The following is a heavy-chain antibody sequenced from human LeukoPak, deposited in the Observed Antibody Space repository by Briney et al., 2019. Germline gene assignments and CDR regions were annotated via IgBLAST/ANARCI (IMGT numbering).Heavy chain of an antibody. CDR3: ARDLADYYDSSGYAFDI. CDR2: IYYSGST. Sequence: SETLSLTCAVSGGSISSSGYSWSWIRQPPGKGLEWIGYIYYSGSTYYNPSLKSRVTISVDTSKNQFSLKLSSVTAADTAVYYCARDLADYYDSSGYAFDIWGQGTMVTVSS. J-gene: IGHJ3*02. CDR1: GGSISSSGYS. V-gene: IGHV4-30-2*05. D-gene: IGHD3-22*01.